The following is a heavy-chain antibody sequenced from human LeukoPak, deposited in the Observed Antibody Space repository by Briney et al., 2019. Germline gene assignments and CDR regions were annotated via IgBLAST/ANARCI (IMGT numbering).Heavy chain of an antibody. CDR2: IYTSGST. Sequence: PSQTLSLTCTVSGGSISSGSYYWSWIRQPAGKGLEWIGRIYTSGSTNYNPSLKSQVTISVDTSKNQFSLKLSSVTAADTAVYYCARFAQVPYRDFPYYYMDVWGKGTTVTISS. D-gene: IGHD4-17*01. V-gene: IGHV4-61*02. CDR3: ARFAQVPYRDFPYYYMDV. CDR1: GGSISSGSYY. J-gene: IGHJ6*03.